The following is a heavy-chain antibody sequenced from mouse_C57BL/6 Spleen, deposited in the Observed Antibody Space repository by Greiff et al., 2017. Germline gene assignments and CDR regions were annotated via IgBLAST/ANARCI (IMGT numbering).Heavy chain of an antibody. Sequence: VQLQQSGPELVKPGASVKISCKASGYAFSSSWMNWVKQRPGKGLEWIGRIYPGDGDTNYNGKFKGKATLTADKSSSTAYMQLSSLTSEDSAVYFCARQGALSYGNYAGFDYWGQGTTLTVSS. CDR3: ARQGALSYGNYAGFDY. V-gene: IGHV1-82*01. CDR1: GYAFSSSW. J-gene: IGHJ2*01. CDR2: IYPGDGDT. D-gene: IGHD2-1*01.